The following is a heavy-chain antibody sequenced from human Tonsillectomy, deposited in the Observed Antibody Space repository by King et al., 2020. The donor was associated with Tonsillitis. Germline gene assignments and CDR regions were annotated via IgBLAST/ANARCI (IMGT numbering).Heavy chain of an antibody. J-gene: IGHJ6*02. D-gene: IGHD5-12*01. Sequence: QLVQSGAEVKKPGSSVKVSCKASGGTISSYAISWVRQAPGQGLEWMGGIIPIFGTVNYAQKFQGRVTITADEFTSTAYMELSSLRSEDTAVYYCARDESGVATTNYYYYYGMDVWGQGTTVTVSS. CDR2: IIPIFGTV. V-gene: IGHV1-69*12. CDR3: ARDESGVATTNYYYYYGMDV. CDR1: GGTISSYA.